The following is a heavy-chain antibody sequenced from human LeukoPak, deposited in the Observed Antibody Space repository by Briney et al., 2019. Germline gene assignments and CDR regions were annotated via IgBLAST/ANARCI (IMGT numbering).Heavy chain of an antibody. CDR2: ISYSGST. J-gene: IGHJ4*02. CDR3: ARDRYSYGF. D-gene: IGHD5-18*01. V-gene: IGHV4-59*11. Sequence: SETLSLTCTVSGGFISTHYWSWIRRPPGKGLEWIGFISYSGSTYHNPSLKSRVTMSVDTSKNQFSLNLRSVTAADTAVYYCARDRYSYGFWGQGILVTVSS. CDR1: GGFISTHY.